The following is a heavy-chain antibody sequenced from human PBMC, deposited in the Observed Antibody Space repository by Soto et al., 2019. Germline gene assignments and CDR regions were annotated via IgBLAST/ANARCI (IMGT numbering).Heavy chain of an antibody. CDR3: ARVRYCSGGSCYPRFDP. Sequence: QVQLQESGPGLVKPSQTLSLTCTVSGGSISSGGYYWSWIRQHPGKGLEWIGYIYYSGSTYYNPSLKSRVTISVDTSKDQFSRKLSSVTAADTAVYYCARVRYCSGGSCYPRFDPWGQGNLVTVSS. V-gene: IGHV4-31*03. CDR2: IYYSGST. D-gene: IGHD2-15*01. J-gene: IGHJ5*02. CDR1: GGSISSGGYY.